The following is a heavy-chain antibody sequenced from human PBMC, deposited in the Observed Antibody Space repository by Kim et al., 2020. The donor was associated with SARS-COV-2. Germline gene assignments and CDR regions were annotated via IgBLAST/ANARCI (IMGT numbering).Heavy chain of an antibody. Sequence: SETLSLTYTVSNGSLTGYYWSWIRQPAGKGLELIGRIYSSGSTYYNPSLKGRVTMSLDSSKNQFSLRLNSLTAADTAAYYCAREVCASNIWGLFDLGGQG. CDR3: AREVCASNIWGLFDL. V-gene: IGHV4-4*07. CDR2: IYSSGST. D-gene: IGHD6-13*01. CDR1: NGSLTGYY. J-gene: IGHJ4*02.